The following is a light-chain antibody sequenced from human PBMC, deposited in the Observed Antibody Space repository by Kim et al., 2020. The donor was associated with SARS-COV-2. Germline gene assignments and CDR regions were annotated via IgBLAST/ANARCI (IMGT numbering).Light chain of an antibody. CDR3: EKRKDWRLT. CDR2: DAS. V-gene: IGKV3-11*01. Sequence: EIVLTQSPATLSVYPGERATLSCRANQIIVNYLAWYQQRPGQPPRILMYDASTRATGIPARFSGIGSGSDFTLTISSIGPEDSAIYYCEKRKDWRLTFGGGNKVDIK. CDR1: QIIVNY. J-gene: IGKJ4*01.